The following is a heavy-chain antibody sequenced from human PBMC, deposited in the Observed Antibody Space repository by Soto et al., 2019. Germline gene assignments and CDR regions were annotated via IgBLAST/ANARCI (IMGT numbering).Heavy chain of an antibody. Sequence: QVTLKESGPALVKPTETLTLTCTVSGFSLPTGKMGVSWIRQPPGKALDWLAHIFSDNERSYSTSLQGRLTNSKDTSGSQVVLSMTNVDPVDTATYYCSRINDDSYQFYSAMDVWGQGNTVTVSS. CDR2: IFSDNER. V-gene: IGHV2-26*01. D-gene: IGHD4-17*01. CDR3: SRINDDSYQFYSAMDV. CDR1: GFSLPTGKMG. J-gene: IGHJ6*02.